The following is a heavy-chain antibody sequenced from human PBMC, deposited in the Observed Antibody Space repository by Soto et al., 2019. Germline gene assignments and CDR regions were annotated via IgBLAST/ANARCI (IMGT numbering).Heavy chain of an antibody. Sequence: SGPTLVNPTQTLTLACTFSGFSLNTTGMCVSWIRQPPGKPLEWLALIDWDDDKEYSTSLKTRLTISKDTSKNQVVLTMTNMEPVDTATYYCARESGYTYGLDGYYYYGLDVWGQGTTVTVSS. CDR2: IDWDDDK. CDR3: ARESGYTYGLDGYYYYGLDV. D-gene: IGHD5-18*01. CDR1: GFSLNTTGMC. J-gene: IGHJ6*02. V-gene: IGHV2-70*01.